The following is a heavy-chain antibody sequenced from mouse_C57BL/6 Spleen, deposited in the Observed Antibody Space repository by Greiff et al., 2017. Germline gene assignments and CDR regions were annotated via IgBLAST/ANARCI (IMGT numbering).Heavy chain of an antibody. J-gene: IGHJ4*01. CDR1: GYSITSGYY. CDR2: ISYDGSN. V-gene: IGHV3-6*01. Sequence: EVQLQQSGPGLVKPSQSLSLTCSVTGYSITSGYYWNWIRQFPGNKLEWTGYISYDGSNNYNPSLKNRISITRDTSKNQFFLKLNSVTTEDTATYYCARDPYYDGYAMDYWGQGTSVTVSS. D-gene: IGHD2-3*01. CDR3: ARDPYYDGYAMDY.